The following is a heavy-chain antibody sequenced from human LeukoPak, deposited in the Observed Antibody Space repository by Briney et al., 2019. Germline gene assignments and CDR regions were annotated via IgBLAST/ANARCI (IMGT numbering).Heavy chain of an antibody. CDR1: GFTFSIYE. Sequence: GGSLRLSCAASGFTFSIYEMNGVRQAPGKGVEWVSYISSIGSTIYYADSVKGRFTISRDNAKNSLYLQMNSLRAEDTAVYYCARDTAANYYYYYYMDVWGKGTTVTISS. CDR2: ISSIGSTI. D-gene: IGHD2-2*01. J-gene: IGHJ6*03. CDR3: ARDTAANYYYYYYMDV. V-gene: IGHV3-48*03.